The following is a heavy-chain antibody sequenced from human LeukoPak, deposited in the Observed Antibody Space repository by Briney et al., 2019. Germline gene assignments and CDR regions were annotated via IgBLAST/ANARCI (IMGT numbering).Heavy chain of an antibody. CDR1: GYTLTELS. CDR3: ATGGYDSSGLYFDY. D-gene: IGHD3-22*01. Sequence: ASVKVSCKVSGYTLTELSVHWVRQAPGKGLEWMGTFDPEDGETIYAQRFQGRVTMTEDTSTDTAYMELSSLRSEDAAVYYCATGGYDSSGLYFDYWGQGTLVTVSS. V-gene: IGHV1-24*01. J-gene: IGHJ4*02. CDR2: FDPEDGET.